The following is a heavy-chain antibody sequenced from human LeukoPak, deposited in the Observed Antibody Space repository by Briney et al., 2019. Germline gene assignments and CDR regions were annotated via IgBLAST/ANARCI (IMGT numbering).Heavy chain of an antibody. CDR1: GYTFRDFG. CDR3: ARGPYYDSWSGAGY. V-gene: IGHV1-18*01. CDR2: ITTYNGNT. Sequence: GASVTVSCKASGYTFRDFGISWVRQAPGQGLEWMGWITTYNGNTNYIQKLQGRVTMTTDTSTSTAYKELRSLRSDDTAVYYCARGPYYDSWSGAGYWGQGTLVTVSS. J-gene: IGHJ4*02. D-gene: IGHD3-3*01.